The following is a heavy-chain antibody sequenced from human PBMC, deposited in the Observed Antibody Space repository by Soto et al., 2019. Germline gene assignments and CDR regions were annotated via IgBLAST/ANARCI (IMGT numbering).Heavy chain of an antibody. D-gene: IGHD1-26*01. Sequence: PGGSLRLSCAASGFTFSSYGMNWVRQAPGKGLEWVAVIWYDGSNKYYVDSVKGRFTISRDNSKNTLYLQMSSLRGEDTAVYYCARYAGFSGSYFDHWGQGTLVTVSS. J-gene: IGHJ4*02. CDR3: ARYAGFSGSYFDH. CDR1: GFTFSSYG. V-gene: IGHV3-33*01. CDR2: IWYDGSNK.